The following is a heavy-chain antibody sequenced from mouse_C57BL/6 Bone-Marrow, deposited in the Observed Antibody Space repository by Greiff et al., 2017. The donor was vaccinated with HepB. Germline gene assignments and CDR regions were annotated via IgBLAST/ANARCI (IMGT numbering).Heavy chain of an antibody. D-gene: IGHD2-2*01. Sequence: EVQLQESGGGLVQPGGSMKLSCAASGFTFSDAWMDWVRQSPEKGLEWVAEIRNKANNHATYYAESVKGRFTISRDDSKSSVYLQRNSLRAEDTGIYYCTSTMVTTDGLWFAYWGQGTLVTVSA. CDR3: TSTMVTTDGLWFAY. J-gene: IGHJ3*01. V-gene: IGHV6-6*01. CDR1: GFTFSDAW. CDR2: IRNKANNHAT.